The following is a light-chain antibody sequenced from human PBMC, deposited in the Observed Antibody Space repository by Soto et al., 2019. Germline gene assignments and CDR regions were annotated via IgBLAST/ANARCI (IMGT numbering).Light chain of an antibody. CDR1: QSVGTN. V-gene: IGKV3-15*01. Sequence: EIVLTQSPATLSVSPGERATLSCRASQSVGTNFAWYQQKPGQAPRLLIYAASTRATGVPARFSGSGSGTEFTLTISSLQTEDFEVYYCQQYGNWPITFGEGTRVEIK. J-gene: IGKJ5*01. CDR3: QQYGNWPIT. CDR2: AAS.